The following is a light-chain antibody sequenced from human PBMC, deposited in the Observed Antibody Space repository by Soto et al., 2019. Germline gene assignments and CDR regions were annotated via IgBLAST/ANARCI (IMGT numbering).Light chain of an antibody. Sequence: QSVLTQPASVSGSPGQSITISCIGTSSDVGSYNLVSWYQQHPGKAPKVLIYEVSERPSGVSNRFSGSKSGNTASLTISGLQAEDEAEYYRCSYAGSRTHVLFGGGTKVTVL. V-gene: IGLV2-23*02. CDR3: CSYAGSRTHVL. CDR1: SSDVGSYNL. CDR2: EVS. J-gene: IGLJ2*01.